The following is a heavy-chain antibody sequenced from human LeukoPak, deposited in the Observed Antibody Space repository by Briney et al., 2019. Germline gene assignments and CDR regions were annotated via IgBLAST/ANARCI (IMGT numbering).Heavy chain of an antibody. CDR3: AREYCSSTSCHRGFGAFDI. V-gene: IGHV1-2*02. CDR2: INPNSGGT. D-gene: IGHD2-2*01. CDR1: GYTFTGYY. J-gene: IGHJ3*02. Sequence: GASVKVSCKASGYTFTGYYMRWVRQAPGQGLEWMGWINPNSGGTNYAQKFQGRVTMTRDTSISTAYMELSRLRSDDTAVYYCAREYCSSTSCHRGFGAFDIWGQGTMVTVSS.